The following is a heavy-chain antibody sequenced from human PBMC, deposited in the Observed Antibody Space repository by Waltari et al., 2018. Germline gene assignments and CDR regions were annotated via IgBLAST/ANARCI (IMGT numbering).Heavy chain of an antibody. CDR3: ARVRGLAVAGTRGGYFDY. D-gene: IGHD6-19*01. CDR1: GYTFTSYA. J-gene: IGHJ4*02. CDR2: INAGNGNT. Sequence: QVQLVQSGAEVKKPGASVKVSCKASGYTFTSYAMHWVRQAPGQRLEWMGWINAGNGNTKYSQKFQGRVTITRDTSASTAYMELSSLRSEDTAVYYCARVRGLAVAGTRGGYFDYWGQGTLVTVSS. V-gene: IGHV1-3*01.